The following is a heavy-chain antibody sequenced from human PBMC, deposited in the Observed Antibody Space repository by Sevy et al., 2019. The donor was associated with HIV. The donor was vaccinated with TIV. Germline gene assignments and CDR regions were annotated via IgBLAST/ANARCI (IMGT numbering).Heavy chain of an antibody. CDR2: ISSRSTYI. Sequence: GGSLRLSCAASGFTFSSNTRNWLRQAPGKGLEWVSSISSRSTYIFYADSVKGRFTISRDNSKKSLFLQMNSLRVEDTAVYYCARGDKDGWFDPWGQGTPVTVSS. CDR3: ARGDKDGWFDP. D-gene: IGHD3-9*01. CDR1: GFTFSSNT. J-gene: IGHJ5*02. V-gene: IGHV3-21*01.